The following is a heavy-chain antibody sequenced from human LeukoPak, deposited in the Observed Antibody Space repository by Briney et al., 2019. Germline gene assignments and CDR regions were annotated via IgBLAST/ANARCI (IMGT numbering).Heavy chain of an antibody. CDR2: INPNSGGT. CDR1: GYXFSGYY. V-gene: IGHV1-2*02. Sequence: GASVKVSCNASGYXFSGYYMHWVRQAPGQGLEWMGWINPNSGGTNYAQKFQGRVTMTRDTSISTAYMELSRLRSDDTAVYYCARGYPLSTTAAGTYFQHWGQGTLVTVSS. CDR3: ARGYPLSTTAAGTYFQH. J-gene: IGHJ1*01. D-gene: IGHD6-13*01.